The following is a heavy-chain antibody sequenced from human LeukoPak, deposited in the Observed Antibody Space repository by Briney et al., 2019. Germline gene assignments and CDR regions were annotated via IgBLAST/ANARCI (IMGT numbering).Heavy chain of an antibody. CDR1: GYTFTGYY. J-gene: IGHJ5*02. CDR2: INPNSGGT. Sequence: GASVKVSCKASGYTFTGYYMHWVRQAPGQGLEWMGWINPNSGGTNYAQKFQGRVTMTRDTSISTAYMELSRLRSDDTAVYYCALAAAGSRGWFDPWGQGTQVTVSS. V-gene: IGHV1-2*02. CDR3: ALAAAGSRGWFDP. D-gene: IGHD6-13*01.